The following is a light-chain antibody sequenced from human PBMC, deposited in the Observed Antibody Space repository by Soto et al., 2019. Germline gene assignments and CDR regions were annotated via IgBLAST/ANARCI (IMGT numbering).Light chain of an antibody. CDR3: QQYNSYSPT. Sequence: DIKLTLSAATLSASVRDRVTITCRASQSISTWLAWYQQEPGKAPKLLIHKASSLQSGVPSRFSGSGSGTDFTLTISSLHPDDFATYYCQQYNSYSPTFGQGTKVDIK. CDR1: QSISTW. J-gene: IGKJ1*01. V-gene: IGKV1-5*03. CDR2: KAS.